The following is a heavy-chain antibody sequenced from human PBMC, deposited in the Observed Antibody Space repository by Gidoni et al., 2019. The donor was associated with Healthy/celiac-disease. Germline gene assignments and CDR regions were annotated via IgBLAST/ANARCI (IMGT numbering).Heavy chain of an antibody. CDR2: ISYDGSNK. Sequence: QVQLVESGGGVVQPGRSLRLSCAASGFPFSSYAMHWVRQAPGKGLEWVAVISYDGSNKYYADSVKGRFTISRDNSKNTLYLQMNSLRAEDTAVYYCARDAGQLGFDPWGQGTLVTVSS. J-gene: IGHJ5*02. CDR3: ARDAGQLGFDP. CDR1: GFPFSSYA. V-gene: IGHV3-30-3*01. D-gene: IGHD2-2*01.